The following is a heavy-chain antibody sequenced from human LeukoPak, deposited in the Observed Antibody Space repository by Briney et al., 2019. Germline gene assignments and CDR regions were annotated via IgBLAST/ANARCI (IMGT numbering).Heavy chain of an antibody. J-gene: IGHJ4*02. CDR3: AREGSGSSYGSY. CDR1: GGTFSSYA. CDR2: IIPILGIA. D-gene: IGHD5-18*01. Sequence: ASVKVSCKASGGTFSSYAISWVRQAPGQGLEWMGRIIPILGIANYAQKFQGRVTTTADKSTSTAYMELSSLRSEDTAVYYCAREGSGSSYGSYWGQGTLVTVSS. V-gene: IGHV1-69*04.